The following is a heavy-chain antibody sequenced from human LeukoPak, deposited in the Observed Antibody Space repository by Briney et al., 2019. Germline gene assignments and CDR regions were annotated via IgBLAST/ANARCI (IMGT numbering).Heavy chain of an antibody. Sequence: GGSLRLSCAASGFTFSSYGMHWVRQAPGKGLEWVSIVGGRGVKTYYADSVKGRFTISRDNSKNTVYLQMNSLRAEDTAVYYCAKRGDCSGTCTYDYWGQGTLVTVSS. CDR1: GFTFSSYG. V-gene: IGHV3-23*01. D-gene: IGHD2-2*01. J-gene: IGHJ4*02. CDR3: AKRGDCSGTCTYDY. CDR2: VGGRGVKT.